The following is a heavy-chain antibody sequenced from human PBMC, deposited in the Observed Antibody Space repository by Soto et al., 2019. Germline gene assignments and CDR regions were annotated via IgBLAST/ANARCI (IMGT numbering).Heavy chain of an antibody. CDR3: ARDRVTPSDIAAAPFEY. J-gene: IGHJ4*02. CDR2: INHRGST. Sequence: SETLSLTCAVYGESFSDYYWSWIRQPPGRGLEWIGEINHRGSTNYNPSLKSRVTISVDTSKNQFSLKLTSVTAADTAVYYCARDRVTPSDIAAAPFEYWGQGTLVTVSS. CDR1: GESFSDYY. V-gene: IGHV4-34*01. D-gene: IGHD6-13*01.